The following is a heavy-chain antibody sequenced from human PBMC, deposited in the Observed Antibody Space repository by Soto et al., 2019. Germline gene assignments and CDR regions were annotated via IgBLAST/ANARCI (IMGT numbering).Heavy chain of an antibody. CDR1: GGTFSSYA. D-gene: IGHD3-10*01. J-gene: IGHJ2*01. CDR3: AXGPLMVRGVIGIWYFDL. CDR2: IIPIFGTA. V-gene: IGHV1-69*13. Sequence: SVKVSWKASGGTFSSYAISWVRQAPGQGLEWMGGIIPIFGTANYAQKFQGRVTITADESTSTAYMELSSLRSEDTAVYCCAXGPLMVRGVIGIWYFDLWGRGTLVTVSS.